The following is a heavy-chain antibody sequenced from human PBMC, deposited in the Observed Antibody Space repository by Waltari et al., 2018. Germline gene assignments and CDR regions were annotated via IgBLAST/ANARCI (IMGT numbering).Heavy chain of an antibody. J-gene: IGHJ3*02. CDR3: ARGRVGATPGDAFDI. D-gene: IGHD1-26*01. V-gene: IGHV4-61*02. Sequence: QVQLQESGPGLVKPSQTLSLTCTVSGGSISSGSYYWSWIRQPAGKGLEWIGRIYTSGSTNYNPSLKSRVTISVDTSKNQFSLKLSSVTAADTAVYYCARGRVGATPGDAFDIWGQGTMVTVSS. CDR2: IYTSGST. CDR1: GGSISSGSYY.